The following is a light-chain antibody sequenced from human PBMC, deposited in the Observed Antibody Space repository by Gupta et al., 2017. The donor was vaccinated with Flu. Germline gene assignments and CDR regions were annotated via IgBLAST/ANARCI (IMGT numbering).Light chain of an antibody. CDR3: QQYNAWPQS. CDR2: SAS. Sequence: EVRMTQSPATLSVSPGDRATLSCRASQSVGSKLVWYQQKPGQAPKLLIHSASTRATDIPVRFSGSGSGTDFTLTISRLQSEDSAVYYCQQYNAWPQSYGQGTKLEIK. CDR1: QSVGSK. J-gene: IGKJ2*03. V-gene: IGKV3-15*01.